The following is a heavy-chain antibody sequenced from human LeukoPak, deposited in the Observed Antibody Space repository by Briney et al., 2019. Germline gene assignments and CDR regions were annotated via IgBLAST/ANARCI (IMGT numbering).Heavy chain of an antibody. Sequence: ASVKVSCKASGYTFTSYYMHWVRQAPGQGLEWMGIINPSGGSTSYAQKFQGRVTMTRDTSTSTVYMELSSLRSEDTAVYYCAKEEHYYDSSGYFRNYMDVWGKGTTVTVSS. V-gene: IGHV1-46*01. CDR2: INPSGGST. CDR3: AKEEHYYDSSGYFRNYMDV. J-gene: IGHJ6*03. D-gene: IGHD3-22*01. CDR1: GYTFTSYY.